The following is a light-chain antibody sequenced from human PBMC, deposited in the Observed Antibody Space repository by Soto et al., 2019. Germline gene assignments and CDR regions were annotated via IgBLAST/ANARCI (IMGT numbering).Light chain of an antibody. Sequence: DIQMTQSPSTLSASVGDRVTITCRASQSLSSWLAWYQQKPGKAPKLLIYKAPSLESGVPSRFSGSGSGTEFTLTISSLQPDDFATYYCQQYDSYPYTFGQGTKLEIK. CDR1: QSLSSW. CDR2: KAP. V-gene: IGKV1-5*03. J-gene: IGKJ2*01. CDR3: QQYDSYPYT.